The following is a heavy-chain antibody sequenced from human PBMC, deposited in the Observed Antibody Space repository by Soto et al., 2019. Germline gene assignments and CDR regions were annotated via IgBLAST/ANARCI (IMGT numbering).Heavy chain of an antibody. CDR1: GFTFTSSA. J-gene: IGHJ5*02. V-gene: IGHV1-58*01. CDR3: AAEGDYDFWSGYYNWFDP. Sequence: SVRVSCKASGFTFTSSAVQWVRQARGQRLEWIGWIVVGSGNTNYAQKFQERVTITSDMSTSTAYMELSSLRSEDTAVYYCAAEGDYDFWSGYYNWFDPWGQGTLVTVSS. D-gene: IGHD3-3*01. CDR2: IVVGSGNT.